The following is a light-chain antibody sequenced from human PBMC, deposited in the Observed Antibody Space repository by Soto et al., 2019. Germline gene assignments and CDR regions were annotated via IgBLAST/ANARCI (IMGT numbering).Light chain of an antibody. Sequence: QSMLTQPASVSGSPGQSITISCTGSSRDVGKYNLVSWYQHRPGKAPRLMIYEDNQRPSGISHRFSGSKSANTASLTISGLQSEDEADYYCSSYVGSKSYVFGSGTKVTVL. CDR3: SSYVGSKSYV. J-gene: IGLJ1*01. V-gene: IGLV2-23*01. CDR2: EDN. CDR1: SRDVGKYNL.